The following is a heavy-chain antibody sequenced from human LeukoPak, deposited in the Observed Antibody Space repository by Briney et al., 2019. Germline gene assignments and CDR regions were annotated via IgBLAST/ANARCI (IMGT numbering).Heavy chain of an antibody. D-gene: IGHD4-17*01. J-gene: IGHJ4*02. Sequence: GGSLRLSCAASGFTFRNTWMTWVRQAPGKGLEWVSYISGSGSLTYYADSVKGRFTISRDNAKNSLYLQMNSLRDEDTAVYYCARDSGDYAAPVDYWGQGTLVTVSS. V-gene: IGHV3-48*02. CDR1: GFTFRNTW. CDR2: ISGSGSLT. CDR3: ARDSGDYAAPVDY.